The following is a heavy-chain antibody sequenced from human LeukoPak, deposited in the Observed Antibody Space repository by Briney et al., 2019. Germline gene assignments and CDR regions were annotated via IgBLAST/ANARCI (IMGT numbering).Heavy chain of an antibody. Sequence: GGSLRLSCAASGFTFSSYGMHWVRQAPGKGLEWVAVIWYDGSNKYYADSVKGRFTISRDNSKNTLYLQMNSLRAEDTAVYYCAREDIVVVPAAIGGYYYGMDVWGQGTTVTVSS. CDR3: AREDIVVVPAAIGGYYYGMDV. V-gene: IGHV3-33*01. CDR1: GFTFSSYG. D-gene: IGHD2-2*02. CDR2: IWYDGSNK. J-gene: IGHJ6*02.